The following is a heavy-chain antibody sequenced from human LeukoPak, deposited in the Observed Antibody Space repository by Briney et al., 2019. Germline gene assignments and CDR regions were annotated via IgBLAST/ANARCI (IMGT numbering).Heavy chain of an antibody. Sequence: SETLSLTCTVYGGSFSSYYWHWFRQPPGKGPEWIGQINYSGSTKYNPSLKSRVTISIDTSKNQFSLKLNSVTAADTAVYYCAQWGNNMDVWGKGTTVIVSS. CDR3: AQWGNNMDV. J-gene: IGHJ6*03. CDR1: GGSFSSYY. V-gene: IGHV4-34*01. D-gene: IGHD3-16*01. CDR2: INYSGST.